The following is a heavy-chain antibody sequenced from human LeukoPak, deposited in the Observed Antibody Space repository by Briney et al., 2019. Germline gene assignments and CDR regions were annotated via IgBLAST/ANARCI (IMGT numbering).Heavy chain of an antibody. J-gene: IGHJ4*02. CDR2: ISYNGDT. Sequence: PSETLSLTCTVSGGSISSYYWSWIRQPPGKGLECIGLISYNGDTFYSPSLKSRVTMSVDTSKNQFSLKLSSVTAADTAMYYCAREGWEMASLDSWGQGTLVTVSP. V-gene: IGHV4-59*01. CDR3: AREGWEMASLDS. D-gene: IGHD5-24*01. CDR1: GGSISSYY.